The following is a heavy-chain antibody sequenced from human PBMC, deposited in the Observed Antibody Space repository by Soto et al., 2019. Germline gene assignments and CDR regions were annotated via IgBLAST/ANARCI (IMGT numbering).Heavy chain of an antibody. Sequence: SVKVSCKASGGTFSSYAISWVRQAPGQGLEWMGGIIPIFGTANYAQKFQGRVTITADESTSTAYMELSSLRSEDTAVYYCAREDENTMIPTPTSSYGMDVWGQGTTVTVSS. CDR2: IIPIFGTA. CDR1: GGTFSSYA. J-gene: IGHJ6*02. D-gene: IGHD3-22*01. CDR3: AREDENTMIPTPTSSYGMDV. V-gene: IGHV1-69*13.